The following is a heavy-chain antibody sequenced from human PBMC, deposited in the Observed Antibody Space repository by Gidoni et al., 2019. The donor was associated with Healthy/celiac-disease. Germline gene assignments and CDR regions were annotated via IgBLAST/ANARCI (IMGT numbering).Heavy chain of an antibody. V-gene: IGHV3-11*06. J-gene: IGHJ4*02. CDR2: ISSSSSYT. D-gene: IGHD3-22*01. CDR3: ARLSRSSGYPTDY. Sequence: QVQLVEPGGGLVTPGGSLSLSCAASGFTFSDYYMSWIRQAPGKGLEWVSYISSSSSYTNDADSVKGRFTISRDNDKNSLYLKMNSLRAEDTAVYYCARLSRSSGYPTDYWGQGTLVTVSS. CDR1: GFTFSDYY.